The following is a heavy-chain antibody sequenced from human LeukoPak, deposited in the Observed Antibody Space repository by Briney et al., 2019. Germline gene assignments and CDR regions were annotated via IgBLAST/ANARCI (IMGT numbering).Heavy chain of an antibody. Sequence: ASVKVSCKVSGYTLTELSTHWVRQAPGKGLEWMGGFDPEDGETIYAQKFQGRVTMTEDTSTDTAYMELSSLKSEDTAVYYCATFSDYGDYHFAYWGQGTLVTVSS. V-gene: IGHV1-24*01. D-gene: IGHD4-17*01. CDR2: FDPEDGET. CDR1: GYTLTELS. CDR3: ATFSDYGDYHFAY. J-gene: IGHJ4*02.